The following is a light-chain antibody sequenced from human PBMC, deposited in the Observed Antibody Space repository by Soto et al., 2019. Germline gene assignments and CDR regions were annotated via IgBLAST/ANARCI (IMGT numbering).Light chain of an antibody. Sequence: DIQMTQSPYTLSASVGDRVTITCRASQSISSWLAWYQQKPGKAPKRLIYKASSVESGVPSRFSGSGSGTELTLTISSLQPDDFATYYCQQYNSYPWTFGQGTKVEIK. V-gene: IGKV1-5*03. CDR2: KAS. CDR3: QQYNSYPWT. CDR1: QSISSW. J-gene: IGKJ1*01.